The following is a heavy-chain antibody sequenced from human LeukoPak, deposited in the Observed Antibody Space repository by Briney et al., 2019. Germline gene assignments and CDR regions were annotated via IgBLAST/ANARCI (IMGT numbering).Heavy chain of an antibody. J-gene: IGHJ3*02. D-gene: IGHD3-22*01. CDR1: GFTFSNYG. Sequence: GGSLRLSCAASGFTFSNYGMHWVRQAPGKGLEWVTFIRYDGSNKYYADSVKGRFTISRDNSKNTLYLQMNSLRAEDTAVYYCAKDFTMTWSAFDIWGQGTMVTVSS. V-gene: IGHV3-30*02. CDR3: AKDFTMTWSAFDI. CDR2: IRYDGSNK.